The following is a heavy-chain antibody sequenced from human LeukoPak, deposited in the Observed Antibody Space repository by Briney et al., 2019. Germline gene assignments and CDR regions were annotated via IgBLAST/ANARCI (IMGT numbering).Heavy chain of an antibody. CDR3: TTRACHAGGCSSSFYYYYGLHF. J-gene: IGHJ6*02. Sequence: ASVKVSCKASGNSISNYAVSWVRQAPGKGFEWMGGIIPTFGTADYAQKFQGRVTITADQSTSTTYMALSSLKSEDTATYYCTTRACHAGGCSSSFYYYYGLHFWGQGTTVSVSS. D-gene: IGHD3-16*01. CDR2: IIPTFGTA. CDR1: GNSISNYA. V-gene: IGHV1-69*13.